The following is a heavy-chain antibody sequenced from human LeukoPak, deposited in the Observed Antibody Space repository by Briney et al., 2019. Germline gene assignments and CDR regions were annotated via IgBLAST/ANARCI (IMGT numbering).Heavy chain of an antibody. CDR1: GFTFSSYG. CDR2: ISNDGSNK. V-gene: IGHV3-30*18. CDR3: AKEHDYGDFFDY. D-gene: IGHD4-17*01. J-gene: IGHJ4*02. Sequence: PGGSLRLSCAASGFTFSSYGMHWVRQAPGKGLEWVAVISNDGSNKYYADSVKGRFTISRDNSKNTLYLQMNGLRAEDTAVYYCAKEHDYGDFFDYWGQGTLVTVSS.